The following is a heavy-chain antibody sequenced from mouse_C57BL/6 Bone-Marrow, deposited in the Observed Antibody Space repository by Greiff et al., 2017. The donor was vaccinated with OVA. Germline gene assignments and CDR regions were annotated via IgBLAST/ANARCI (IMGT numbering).Heavy chain of an antibody. CDR1: GYTFTSYW. CDR3: AREEAYYSNSFAY. D-gene: IGHD2-5*01. Sequence: VQLQQPGAELVKPGASVKLSCKASGYTFTSYWMHWVKQRPGQGLEWIGMIHPNSGSTNYNEKFKSKATLTVDKSSSTAYMQLSSLTSEDSAVYYCAREEAYYSNSFAYWGQGTLVTVSA. CDR2: IHPNSGST. V-gene: IGHV1-64*01. J-gene: IGHJ3*01.